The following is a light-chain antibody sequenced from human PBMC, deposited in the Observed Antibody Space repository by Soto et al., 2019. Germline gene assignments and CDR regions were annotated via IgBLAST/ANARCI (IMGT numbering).Light chain of an antibody. J-gene: IGKJ5*01. CDR3: QQYNNWPPIT. CDR1: QSVSSN. V-gene: IGKV3-15*01. Sequence: EIVITQSPATLSVSPGERATLTCRASQSVSSNLAWYQQKPGQAPRLLIYGASTGATGIPARFSGSGSGTEFTLTISSLQSEDFAVYYCQQYNNWPPITFGQGTRLEIK. CDR2: GAS.